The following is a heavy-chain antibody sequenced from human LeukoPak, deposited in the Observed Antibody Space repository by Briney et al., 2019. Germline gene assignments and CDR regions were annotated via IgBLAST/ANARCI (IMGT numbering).Heavy chain of an antibody. Sequence: PSETLSLTCTVSGGSISSGDYYWSWIRQPPGKGLEWIGYIYYSGSTYYNPSLKSRVTISVDTSKNQFSLKLSSVTAADTAVYYCAREVAARTHKSTYYYYYGMDVWGQGTTVTVSS. CDR1: GGSISSGDYY. J-gene: IGHJ6*02. D-gene: IGHD6-19*01. CDR2: IYYSGST. CDR3: AREVAARTHKSTYYYYYGMDV. V-gene: IGHV4-30-4*01.